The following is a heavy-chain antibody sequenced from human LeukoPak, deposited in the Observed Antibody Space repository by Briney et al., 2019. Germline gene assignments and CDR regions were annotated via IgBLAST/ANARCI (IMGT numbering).Heavy chain of an antibody. CDR1: GGTFSSYA. Sequence: EASVKVSCKASGGTFSSYAISWVRQAPGQGLEWMGRIIPIFGIANYAQKFQGRVTITADKSTSTAYVELSSLRSEDTAVYYCASAAGLRNDYWGQGTLVTVSS. D-gene: IGHD5-12*01. V-gene: IGHV1-69*04. CDR2: IIPIFGIA. CDR3: ASAAGLRNDY. J-gene: IGHJ4*02.